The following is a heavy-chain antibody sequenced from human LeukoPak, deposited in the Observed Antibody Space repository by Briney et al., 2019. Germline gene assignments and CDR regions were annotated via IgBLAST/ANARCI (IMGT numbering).Heavy chain of an antibody. V-gene: IGHV3-23*01. D-gene: IGHD3-22*01. Sequence: GGSLRLSCAASGFTFRIYAMSWVRQAPGKGLEWVSSISSSGEYTYYEDSVKGRFTISRDNSKNTLYLQVNSLRAEDTAIYYCAKDRPNYHESDGHYYRRDGDYWGQGTLVTVSS. J-gene: IGHJ4*02. CDR1: GFTFRIYA. CDR2: ISSSGEYT. CDR3: AKDRPNYHESDGHYYRRDGDY.